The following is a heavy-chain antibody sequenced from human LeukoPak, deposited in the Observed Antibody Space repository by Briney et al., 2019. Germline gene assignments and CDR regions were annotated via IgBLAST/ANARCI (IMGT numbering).Heavy chain of an antibody. Sequence: PGGSLRLSCAASGFTFDDYAMHWVRQAPGKGLEWVSGISWNSGSIGYADSVKGRFTISRDNAKNSLYLQMNSLRAEDTALYYCAGRRDGYNFFDYWGQGTLVTVSS. J-gene: IGHJ4*02. V-gene: IGHV3-9*01. D-gene: IGHD5-24*01. CDR3: AGRRDGYNFFDY. CDR2: ISWNSGSI. CDR1: GFTFDDYA.